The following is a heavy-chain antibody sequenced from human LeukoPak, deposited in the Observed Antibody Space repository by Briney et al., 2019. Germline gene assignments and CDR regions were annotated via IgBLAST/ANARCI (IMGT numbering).Heavy chain of an antibody. V-gene: IGHV3-48*03. CDR1: GFTFSSYE. CDR2: ISGRGSTI. Sequence: AGGSLRLSCAASGFTFSSYEMNWVRQAPGKGLGWVSYISGRGSTIYYADSVKGRFTISRDNAKNSLYLQMNSLRAEDTAVYYCARDGSGWYFDYWGQGTLVTVSS. J-gene: IGHJ4*02. D-gene: IGHD6-19*01. CDR3: ARDGSGWYFDY.